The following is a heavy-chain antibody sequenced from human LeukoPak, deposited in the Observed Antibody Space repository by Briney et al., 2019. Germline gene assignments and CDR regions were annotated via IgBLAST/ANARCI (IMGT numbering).Heavy chain of an antibody. CDR3: ARHGRSSYYYDSSGIH. CDR2: IYYSGST. J-gene: IGHJ4*02. V-gene: IGHV4-39*01. D-gene: IGHD3-22*01. Sequence: SETLSLTCTVSVGSISSSSYYWGWIRQPPGKGLGWIGSIYYSGSTYYNPSLKSRVTISVDTSKNQFSLKLSSVTAADTAVYYCARHGRSSYYYDSSGIHWGQGTLVTVSS. CDR1: VGSISSSSYY.